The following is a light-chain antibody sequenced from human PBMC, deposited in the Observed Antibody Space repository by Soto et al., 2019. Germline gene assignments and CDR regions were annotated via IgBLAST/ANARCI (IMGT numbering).Light chain of an antibody. V-gene: IGKV3-20*01. J-gene: IGKJ1*01. Sequence: EIVLTQSPGTLSLSPGERATLSCRASQSVSSSHLAWYQQKSGQAPRLLIYGTSSRATGIPDRFSGSGSGTDFTLTISRLEPEDFAVYYCQQYGTSRTFGQGTKVEIK. CDR3: QQYGTSRT. CDR1: QSVSSSH. CDR2: GTS.